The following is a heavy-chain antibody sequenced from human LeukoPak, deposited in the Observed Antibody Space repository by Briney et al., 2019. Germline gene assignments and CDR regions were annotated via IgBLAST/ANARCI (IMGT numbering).Heavy chain of an antibody. Sequence: PGGSLRLSCAASGFTFSSYEMNWVRQAPGKGLEWVSYISSSGSTIYYADSVKGRLTISRDNAKNSLYLQMNSLRAEDTAVYYCATQYCSSTSCLGYFDYWGQGTLVTVSS. V-gene: IGHV3-48*03. D-gene: IGHD2-2*01. CDR3: ATQYCSSTSCLGYFDY. CDR1: GFTFSSYE. CDR2: ISSSGSTI. J-gene: IGHJ4*02.